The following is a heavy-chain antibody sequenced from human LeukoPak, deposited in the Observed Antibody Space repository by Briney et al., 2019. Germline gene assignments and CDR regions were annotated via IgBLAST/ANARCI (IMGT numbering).Heavy chain of an antibody. J-gene: IGHJ4*02. CDR3: ARGDFWSGYANDY. CDR1: GFTFSSYW. Sequence: GGSLRLSCAASGFTFSSYWMSWVRQAPGKGLEWVANIKQDGSEKYYVDSVKGRFTISRDNAKNSLHLQMNSLRAEDTAVYYCARGDFWSGYANDYWGQGTLVTVSS. D-gene: IGHD3-3*01. V-gene: IGHV3-7*01. CDR2: IKQDGSEK.